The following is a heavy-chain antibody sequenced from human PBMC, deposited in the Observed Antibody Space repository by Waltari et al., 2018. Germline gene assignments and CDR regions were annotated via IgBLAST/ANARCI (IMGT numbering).Heavy chain of an antibody. CDR2: IYTSGNT. CDR3: AKXGGWYPDX. J-gene: IGHJ4*02. D-gene: IGHD6-19*01. CDR1: GDSISSYH. Sequence: VQLQESGPXLVKPSEXLSLTXTVSGDSISSYHWSWIRQPAGKGLEWIGRIYTSGNTXYNPSLKSXVTMSVDXSKNQFXLKLXSVTAADTAVYYCAKXGGWYPDXWXQXTLVTVSS. V-gene: IGHV4-4*07.